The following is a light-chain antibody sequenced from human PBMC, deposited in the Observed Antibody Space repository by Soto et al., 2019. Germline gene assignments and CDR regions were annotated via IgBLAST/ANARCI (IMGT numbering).Light chain of an antibody. Sequence: DIQMTHSPSTLSGSVGDIVTITCRASQTISSWLAWYQQKPGKAPKLLIYKASSLESGVPSRFSGSGSGTEFTLTISSLQPDDFATYYCQQYNSYSRTFGPGTKVDIK. CDR1: QTISSW. CDR2: KAS. CDR3: QQYNSYSRT. J-gene: IGKJ1*01. V-gene: IGKV1-5*03.